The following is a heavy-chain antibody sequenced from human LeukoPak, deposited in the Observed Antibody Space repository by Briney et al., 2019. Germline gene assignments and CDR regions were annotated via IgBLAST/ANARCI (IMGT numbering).Heavy chain of an antibody. CDR2: VSAYNGNT. CDR3: ARAVPNYYDSSGYYPDY. D-gene: IGHD3-22*01. Sequence: ASVKVSCKASWFTFSSYGISWGRQAPGQGLEWMGWVSAYNGNTNYAQKLQGRVTMTTDTSTSTAYMELRSLRSDDTAVYYCARAVPNYYDSSGYYPDYWGQGTLVTVSS. V-gene: IGHV1-18*01. J-gene: IGHJ4*02. CDR1: WFTFSSYG.